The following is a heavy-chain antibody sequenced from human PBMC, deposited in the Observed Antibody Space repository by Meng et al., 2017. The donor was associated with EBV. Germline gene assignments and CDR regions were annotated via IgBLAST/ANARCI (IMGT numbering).Heavy chain of an antibody. J-gene: IGHJ5*02. CDR3: ARGGGNRGGIVGATYRLNWFDP. V-gene: IGHV4-34*01. D-gene: IGHD1-26*01. CDR1: XGSFRGYY. CDR2: INHSGST. Sequence: QVQLQQWGAGLLKPSXXXXLXXXVYXGSFRGYYWSWIRQPPGKGLEWIGEINHSGSTNYNPSLKSRVTISVDTSKNQFSLKLSSVTAADTAVYYCARGGGNRGGIVGATYRLNWFDPWGQGTLVTVSS.